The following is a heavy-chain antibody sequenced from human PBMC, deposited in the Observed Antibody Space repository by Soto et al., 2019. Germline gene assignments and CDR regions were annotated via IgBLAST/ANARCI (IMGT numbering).Heavy chain of an antibody. CDR2: ISYDGSNK. J-gene: IGHJ4*02. V-gene: IGHV3-30*18. D-gene: IGHD5-18*01. CDR1: GFTFSRYG. CDR3: AKSITVTTPDYGYSYSLPFDY. Sequence: QVQLVESGGGVVQPGRSLRLSCAASGFTFSRYGMHWVRQAPGKGLEWVAVISYDGSNKYYADSVKGRFTFSRDNSTNTLNLQMNSLRPEDTAVYYCAKSITVTTPDYGYSYSLPFDYWGQGTLVTVSS.